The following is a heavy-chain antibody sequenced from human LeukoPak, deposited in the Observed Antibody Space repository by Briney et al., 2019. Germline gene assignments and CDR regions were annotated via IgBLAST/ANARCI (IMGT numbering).Heavy chain of an antibody. J-gene: IGHJ4*02. D-gene: IGHD3-9*01. CDR2: IRTTAEGAKYA. V-gene: IGHV3-48*02. CDR1: GSSFTDYP. Sequence: GGSLRLSCATSGSSFTDYPMNWVRQAPGKGLEWISNIRTTAEGAKYAYYADSVKGRVTISRDDGKNTLYLHMNSLRDDDTAVYYCATDQRYAFDYWGQGILVTVSS. CDR3: ATDQRYAFDY.